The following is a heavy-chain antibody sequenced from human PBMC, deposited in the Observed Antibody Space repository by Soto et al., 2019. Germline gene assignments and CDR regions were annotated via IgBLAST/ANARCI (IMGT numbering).Heavy chain of an antibody. J-gene: IGHJ3*02. CDR2: ISYDGSNK. Sequence: PGGSLRLSCAASGFTFSSYGMHWVRQAPGKGLEWVAVISYDGSNKYYADSVKGRFTISRDNSKNTLYLQMNSLRAEDTAVYYCANGDYYDSSGYNADAFDIWGQGTMVTVSS. V-gene: IGHV3-30*18. CDR3: ANGDYYDSSGYNADAFDI. CDR1: GFTFSSYG. D-gene: IGHD3-22*01.